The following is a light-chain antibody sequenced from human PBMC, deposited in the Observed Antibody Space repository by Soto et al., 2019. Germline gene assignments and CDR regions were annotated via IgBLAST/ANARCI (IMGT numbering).Light chain of an antibody. CDR1: SSDVGSYNY. CDR3: SSYTSISTRV. V-gene: IGLV2-14*01. CDR2: EVS. Sequence: QSALTQPASVSGSPGQSITISCTGTSSDVGSYNYVSWYQQHPGKAPKLMIXEVSNRPSGXXXXXXGSKSGNTASLTISGXXXXXXXXXXCSSYTSISTRVFGGGTKLTVL. J-gene: IGLJ3*02.